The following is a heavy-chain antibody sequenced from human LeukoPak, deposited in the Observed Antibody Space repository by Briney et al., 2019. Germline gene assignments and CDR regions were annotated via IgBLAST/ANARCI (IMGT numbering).Heavy chain of an antibody. J-gene: IGHJ4*02. V-gene: IGHV3-30*03. CDR2: ISHDDGSNK. D-gene: IGHD3-10*01. Sequence: PGRSLRLSCAASGFTFSTYGMHWVRQAPGKGLEWVAVISHDDGSNKYYADFVKGRFTISRDNSKNTLYLQMNSLRAEDTAVYYCARDDRGLGSGPPHDYWGQGTLVTVSS. CDR1: GFTFSTYG. CDR3: ARDDRGLGSGPPHDY.